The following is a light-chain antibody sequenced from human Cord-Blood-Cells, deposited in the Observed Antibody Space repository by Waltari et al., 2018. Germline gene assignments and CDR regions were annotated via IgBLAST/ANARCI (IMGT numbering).Light chain of an antibody. J-gene: IGLJ1*01. CDR2: EVS. V-gene: IGLV2-14*01. CDR3: SSYTSSSRV. CDR1: LCNAGGYNY. Sequence: QSALTQPPPVSRSPGQSLPTASPGTLCNAGGYNYVSWYQQHPGNAPKLMIYEVSNRPSGVSNRYSGSKSGNTASLTISGLQAEDEADYYGSSYTSSSRVFGTGTKVTVL.